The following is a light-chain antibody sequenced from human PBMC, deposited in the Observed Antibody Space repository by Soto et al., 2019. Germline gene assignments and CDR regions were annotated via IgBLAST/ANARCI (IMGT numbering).Light chain of an antibody. Sequence: QSALTQPPSVAGSPGQSVTISCTGSNNDVGGYKGVSWYQQPPGTAPKLILYEVSNRPSGVPDRFSGSKSGNTASLTISGLQAEDEADYYCSSYSRSDTYVFGTGTKVTVL. V-gene: IGLV2-18*02. CDR1: NNDVGGYKG. J-gene: IGLJ1*01. CDR3: SSYSRSDTYV. CDR2: EVS.